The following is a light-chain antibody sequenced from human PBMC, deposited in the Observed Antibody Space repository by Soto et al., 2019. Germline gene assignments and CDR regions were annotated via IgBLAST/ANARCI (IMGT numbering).Light chain of an antibody. Sequence: TPGLSPAERSTLSCRASQSVRSSYLAWYQQKPGQAPRLLIYGAPSRATGIPDRFSGGGSGTDFTLTISRLEPEDFAVYFCHQYGDSPQTFGQGTKVDIK. CDR1: QSVRSSY. J-gene: IGKJ1*01. V-gene: IGKV3-20*01. CDR3: HQYGDSPQT. CDR2: GAP.